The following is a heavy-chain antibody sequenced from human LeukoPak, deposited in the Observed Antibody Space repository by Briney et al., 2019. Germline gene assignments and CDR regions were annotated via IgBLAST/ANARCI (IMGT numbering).Heavy chain of an antibody. V-gene: IGHV3-30*18. Sequence: GGSLRLSCAASGFTFSSYGMHWVRQAPGKGLEWVAVISYDGSNKYYADSVKGRFTISRDNSKNTLYLQMNSLRAEDTAVYYCAKDLQSYGSGGYYIAGAFDIWGQGTMVTVSS. CDR3: AKDLQSYGSGGYYIAGAFDI. J-gene: IGHJ3*02. CDR2: ISYDGSNK. CDR1: GFTFSSYG. D-gene: IGHD3-10*01.